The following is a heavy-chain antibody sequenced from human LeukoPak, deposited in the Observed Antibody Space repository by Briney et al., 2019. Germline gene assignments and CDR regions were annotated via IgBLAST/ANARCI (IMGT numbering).Heavy chain of an antibody. CDR1: GIPFNIYW. Sequence: GGSLRLSCAASGIPFNIYWMSWVRQAPGKGLEWVASIKHDGTEKYYVDSVKGRFTISRDNAKNSLYLQMNNLRAEDTAVYYCARDMGRLRFDPWGQGTLVTVSS. V-gene: IGHV3-7*05. CDR2: IKHDGTEK. D-gene: IGHD6-25*01. CDR3: ARDMGRLRFDP. J-gene: IGHJ5*02.